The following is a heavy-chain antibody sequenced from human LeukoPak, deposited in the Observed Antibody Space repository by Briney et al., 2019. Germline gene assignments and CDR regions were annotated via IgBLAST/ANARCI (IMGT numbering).Heavy chain of an antibody. V-gene: IGHV1-69*06. J-gene: IGHJ5*02. CDR2: IIPIFGTA. CDR1: GGTFSSYA. CDR3: ASGPSLAGMGYGERYDWFDP. D-gene: IGHD6-19*01. Sequence: GASVKVSCKASGGTFSSYAISWVRQAPGQGLEWMGGIIPIFGTANYAQKFQGRVTITADKSTSTAYMELSSLRSEDTAVYYCASGPSLAGMGYGERYDWFDPWGQGTLVTVSS.